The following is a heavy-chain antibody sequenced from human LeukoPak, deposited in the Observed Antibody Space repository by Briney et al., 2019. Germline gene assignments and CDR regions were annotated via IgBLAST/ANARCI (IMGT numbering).Heavy chain of an antibody. CDR3: AECTTRFLEWLFTYYFDY. Sequence: GGSLRLSCAASGFTFSSYGMHWVRQAPGKGLEWVAFIRYDGSNKYYADSVKGRFTISRDNSKNTLYLQMNSLRAEDTAVYYCAECTTRFLEWLFTYYFDYWGQGTLVTVSS. V-gene: IGHV3-30*02. D-gene: IGHD3-3*01. CDR2: IRYDGSNK. CDR1: GFTFSSYG. J-gene: IGHJ4*02.